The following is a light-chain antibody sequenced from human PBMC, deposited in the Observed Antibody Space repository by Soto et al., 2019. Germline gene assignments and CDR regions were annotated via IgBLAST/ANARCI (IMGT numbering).Light chain of an antibody. CDR3: QPYGNLPPNT. Sequence: EIVWTQSPATLSLSPGAIATLSCGASQSVSSRYLAWYQQKPRLAPRLLIYDASTRATGIRHRFSGSVSGTDFTLTIRRLEPEEFAMYYCQPYGNLPPNTFGQGTKLEIK. J-gene: IGKJ2*01. CDR1: QSVSSRY. CDR2: DAS. V-gene: IGKV3D-20*01.